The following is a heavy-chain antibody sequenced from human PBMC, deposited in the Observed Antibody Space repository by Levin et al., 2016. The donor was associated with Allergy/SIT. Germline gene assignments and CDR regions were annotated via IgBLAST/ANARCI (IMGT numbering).Heavy chain of an antibody. J-gene: IGHJ4*02. D-gene: IGHD3-22*01. CDR3: AGTYYYDNKWFPSYYFDS. CDR2: IYYSGGT. Sequence: WIRQPPGKGLEWIGYIYYSGGTNYNPSLKSRVTISVDRSKNQFSLKLTSVTAADTAVYYCAGTYYYDNKWFPSYYFDSWGQGALVTVSS. V-gene: IGHV4-59*01.